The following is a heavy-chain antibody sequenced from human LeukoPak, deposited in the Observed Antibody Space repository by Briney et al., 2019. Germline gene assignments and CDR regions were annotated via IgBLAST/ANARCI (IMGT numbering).Heavy chain of an antibody. J-gene: IGHJ4*02. Sequence: SETLSLTCTVSGGSISSGDYYWSWIRQPPGKGLEWIGYIYYSGSTYYNPSLKSRVTISVDTSKNQFSLNLNSVTAADTAVYYCARSGDGYIFDYWGQGTLVTVSS. CDR2: IYYSGST. D-gene: IGHD5-24*01. V-gene: IGHV4-30-4*01. CDR1: GGSISSGDYY. CDR3: ARSGDGYIFDY.